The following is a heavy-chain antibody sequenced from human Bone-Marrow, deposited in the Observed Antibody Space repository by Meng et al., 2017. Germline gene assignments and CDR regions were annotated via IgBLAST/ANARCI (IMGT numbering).Heavy chain of an antibody. J-gene: IGHJ3*02. Sequence: GESLKISCAASGFTFSSYAMHWVRQAPGKGLEYVSAISSNGGSTYYANSVKGRFTISRDNSKNTLYLQMGSLRAEDIAVYYCARGYYYQIGAFDIWGQGTMVTVSS. CDR2: ISSNGGST. CDR1: GFTFSSYA. CDR3: ARGYYYQIGAFDI. V-gene: IGHV3-64*01. D-gene: IGHD3-22*01.